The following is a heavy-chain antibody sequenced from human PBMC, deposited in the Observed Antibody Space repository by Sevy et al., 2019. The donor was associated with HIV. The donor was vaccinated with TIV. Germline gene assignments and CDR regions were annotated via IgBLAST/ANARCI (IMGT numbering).Heavy chain of an antibody. CDR3: ARVFSSYYFDY. Sequence: GGSLRLSCAASGFTFGSYGMHWVRQAPGKGLEWVAYISYDRSDKNYGDSVKDRFTISRDNSKNTVYLQMNSLRAEDTAMYYCARVFSSYYFDYWGQGTLVTVS. J-gene: IGHJ4*02. CDR1: GFTFGSYG. CDR2: ISYDRSDK. V-gene: IGHV3-30*02.